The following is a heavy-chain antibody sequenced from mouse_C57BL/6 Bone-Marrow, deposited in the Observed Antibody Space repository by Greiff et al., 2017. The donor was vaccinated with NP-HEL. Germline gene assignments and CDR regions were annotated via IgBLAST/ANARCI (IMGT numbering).Heavy chain of an antibody. CDR1: GYAFTNYL. CDR2: INPGSGGT. V-gene: IGHV1-54*01. Sequence: QVQLQQSGAELVRPGTSVKVSCKASGYAFTNYLIGWVKQRPGQGLEWIGVINPGSGGTNYNEKFKGKATLTADKSSSTAYMQLSSLTSEDSAVYFCASYWLDYWGQGTTLTVSS. J-gene: IGHJ2*01. CDR3: ASYWLDY. D-gene: IGHD2-1*01.